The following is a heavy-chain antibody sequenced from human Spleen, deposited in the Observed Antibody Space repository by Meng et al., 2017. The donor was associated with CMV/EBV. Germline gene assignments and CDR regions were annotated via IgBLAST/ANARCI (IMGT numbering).Heavy chain of an antibody. J-gene: IGHJ4*02. Sequence: QVHLVQSGPEVKKPGASVKVSCKASGYSFISYDISWIRQAPGQGLEWMGWISAHNGNTNYAQNLQGRVTMATDTSTSTVYMELRSLRFDDTAVYYCARDVRAVAVDYWGQGTLVTVSS. V-gene: IGHV1-18*01. CDR1: GYSFISYD. D-gene: IGHD6-19*01. CDR3: ARDVRAVAVDY. CDR2: ISAHNGNT.